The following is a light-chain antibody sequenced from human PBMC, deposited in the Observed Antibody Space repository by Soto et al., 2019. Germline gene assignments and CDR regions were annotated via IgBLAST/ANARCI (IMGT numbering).Light chain of an antibody. CDR1: SSDVGGYNY. CDR3: SSCARSYTLL. V-gene: IGLV2-11*01. J-gene: IGLJ2*01. Sequence: QSALTQPRSVSGSPGQSVTISCTGTSSDVGGYNYVSWYQQHPGKPPKLMIYDVTKRPSGVPDRFSGSKSGNTASLTISGLQAEDEDDYYCSSCARSYTLLFGGGTKLTVL. CDR2: DVT.